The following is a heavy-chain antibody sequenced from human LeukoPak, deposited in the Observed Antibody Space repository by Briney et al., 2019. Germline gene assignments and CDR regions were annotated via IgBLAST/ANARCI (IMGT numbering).Heavy chain of an antibody. CDR1: GFTFSSYW. J-gene: IGHJ4*02. CDR2: INSDGSST. V-gene: IGHV3-74*01. D-gene: IGHD6-13*01. Sequence: GGSLRLSCAASGFTFSSYWVHWVRQAPGKGLVWVSRINSDGSSTSYADSVEGRFTISRDNAKNTLYLQMNSLRAEDTAVYYCTTDGASSSWLFDYWGQGTLVTVSS. CDR3: TTDGASSSWLFDY.